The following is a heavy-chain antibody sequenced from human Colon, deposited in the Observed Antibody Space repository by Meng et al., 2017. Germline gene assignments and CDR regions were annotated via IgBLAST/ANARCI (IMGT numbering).Heavy chain of an antibody. V-gene: IGHV4-4*02. CDR2: IYRSGST. CDR3: ARRVQYSSGYYYFDF. J-gene: IGHJ4*02. D-gene: IGHD3-22*01. CDR1: GGSLISSNW. Sequence: QVPLQGWGPGLGKPSGTLSLTCVVSGGSLISSNWWTWVRQAPGKGLEWIGEIYRSGSTNYNPSLKSRVTISIDTSKNEFSLKLTSVTAADTALYYCARRVQYSSGYYYFDFWGQGTLVTVSS.